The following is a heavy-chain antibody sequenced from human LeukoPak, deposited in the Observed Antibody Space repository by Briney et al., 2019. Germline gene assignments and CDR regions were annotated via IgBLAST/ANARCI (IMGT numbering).Heavy chain of an antibody. CDR3: ARDGGYSGYDSSEDAFDI. CDR2: IYPGDSDT. V-gene: IGHV5-51*01. Sequence: GGSLEISCKGSGYSFTSYWIGWVRQMPGKGLEWMGIIYPGDSDTRYSPSFQGQVTISADKSISTAYLQWSSLKASDTAMYYCARDGGYSGYDSSEDAFDIWGQGTMVTVSS. CDR1: GYSFTSYW. J-gene: IGHJ3*02. D-gene: IGHD5-12*01.